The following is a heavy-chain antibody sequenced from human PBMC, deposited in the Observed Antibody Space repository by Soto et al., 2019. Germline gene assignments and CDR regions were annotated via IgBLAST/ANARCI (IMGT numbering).Heavy chain of an antibody. D-gene: IGHD3-22*01. CDR1: GGSFSGYY. Sequence: SETLSLTCAVYGGSFSGYYWSWIRQPPGKGLEWIGEINHSGSTNYNPSLKSRVTISVDTSKNQFSLKLSSVTAADTAVYYCARGFPAYDYDSSCSYYYYEGMAVWGKGPSVT. CDR3: ARGFPAYDYDSSCSYYYYEGMAV. V-gene: IGHV4-34*01. CDR2: INHSGST. J-gene: IGHJ6*04.